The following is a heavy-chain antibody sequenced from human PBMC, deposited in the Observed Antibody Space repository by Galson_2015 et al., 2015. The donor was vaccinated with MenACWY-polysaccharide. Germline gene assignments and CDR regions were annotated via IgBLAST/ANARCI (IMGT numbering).Heavy chain of an antibody. D-gene: IGHD3-9*01. J-gene: IGHJ4*02. CDR3: ARDASPLGRYFDSKGWGY. CDR2: IKKDGSER. V-gene: IGHV3-7*01. Sequence: SLRLSCAASGLTFSNWWMTWVRQAPGKGLEWVASIKKDGSERYYVDSVEGRFTISRDNAKDSLYLQMNSLRAEDTAVYFCARDASPLGRYFDSKGWGYWGQGSLVTVSS. CDR1: GLTFSNWW.